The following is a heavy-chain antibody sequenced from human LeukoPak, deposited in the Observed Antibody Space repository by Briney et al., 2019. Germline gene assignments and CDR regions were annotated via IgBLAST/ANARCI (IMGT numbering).Heavy chain of an antibody. V-gene: IGHV4-38-2*01. J-gene: IGHJ4*02. D-gene: IGHD3-3*01. Sequence: SSETLSLTCAVSGYSISSGYYWGWIRQPPGKGLEWIGSIYHSGSTYYNPSLKSRVTKSVDTSKNQFSLKLSSVTAADTAVYYCARRIFGVVANYFDYWGQGTLVTVSS. CDR3: ARRIFGVVANYFDY. CDR2: IYHSGST. CDR1: GYSISSGYY.